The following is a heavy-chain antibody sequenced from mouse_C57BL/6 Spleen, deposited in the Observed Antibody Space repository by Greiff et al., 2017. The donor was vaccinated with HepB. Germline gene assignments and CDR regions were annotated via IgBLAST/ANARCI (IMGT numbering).Heavy chain of an antibody. D-gene: IGHD1-1*01. CDR3: ARQFGYYGSSPYYFDY. CDR2: IDPEDGET. CDR1: GFNIKDYY. J-gene: IGHJ2*01. Sequence: DVKLVESGAELVKPGASVKLSCTASGFNIKDYYMHWVKQRTEQGLEWIGRIDPEDGETKYAPKFQGKATITADTSSNTAYLQLSSLTSEDTAVYYCARQFGYYGSSPYYFDYWGQGTTLTVSS. V-gene: IGHV14-2*01.